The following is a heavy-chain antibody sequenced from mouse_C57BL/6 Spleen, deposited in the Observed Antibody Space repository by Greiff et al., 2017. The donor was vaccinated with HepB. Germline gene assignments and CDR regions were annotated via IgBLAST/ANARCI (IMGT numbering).Heavy chain of an antibody. CDR2: IYPGSGST. D-gene: IGHD1-1*01. J-gene: IGHJ2*01. V-gene: IGHV1-55*01. Sequence: QVQLQQPGAELVKPGASVKMSCKASGYTFTSYWITWVKQRPGQGLEWIGDIYPGSGSTNYNEKFKSKATLTVDTSSSTAYMQLSSLTSEDSAVYYGARSPRGRGFYGSSYVDYWGQGTTLTVSS. CDR1: GYTFTSYW. CDR3: ARSPRGRGFYGSSYVDY.